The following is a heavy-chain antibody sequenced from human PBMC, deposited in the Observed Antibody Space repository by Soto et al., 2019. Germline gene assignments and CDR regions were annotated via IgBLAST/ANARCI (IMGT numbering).Heavy chain of an antibody. CDR1: GYSFTSYW. CDR2: IYPGDSDT. D-gene: IGHD2-2*01. J-gene: IGHJ5*02. Sequence: LKISCKGSGYSFTSYWIGWVRQMPGKGLEWMGIIYPGDSDTRYSPSFQGQVTISADKSISTAYLQWSSLKASDTAMYYCARGVVPAAMEGNWFDPWGQGTLVTVSS. V-gene: IGHV5-51*01. CDR3: ARGVVPAAMEGNWFDP.